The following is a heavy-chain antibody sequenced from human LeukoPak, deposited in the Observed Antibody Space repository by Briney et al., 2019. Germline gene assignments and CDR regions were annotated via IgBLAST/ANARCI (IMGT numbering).Heavy chain of an antibody. J-gene: IGHJ3*02. D-gene: IGHD2-15*01. CDR3: AKSGAINGGTRDAFDI. V-gene: IGHV3-33*03. CDR2: ISHDETYK. Sequence: HPGTSLRLSCAGSGFLFSSYVMHWVRQAPGKGLEWVAAISHDETYKYYADSLRGRVTISRDNSKNTLYLQMNSLRAEDTAVYYCAKSGAINGGTRDAFDIWGQGTMVTVSS. CDR1: GFLFSSYV.